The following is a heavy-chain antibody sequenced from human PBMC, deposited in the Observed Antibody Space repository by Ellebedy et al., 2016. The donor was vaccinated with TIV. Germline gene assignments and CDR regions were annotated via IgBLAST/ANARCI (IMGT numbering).Heavy chain of an antibody. CDR1: GGSFSGYY. V-gene: IGHV4-34*01. CDR3: ARESDSQFYFDY. J-gene: IGHJ4*02. CDR2: MHHSGST. Sequence: MPSETLSFTCAVYGGSFSGYYWSWIRQPPGKGLEWIGEMHHSGSTNYIPSLKGRVTMSADTSKNQFSLKLNSLTAADTAVYFCARESDSQFYFDYWGQGSLVTVSS.